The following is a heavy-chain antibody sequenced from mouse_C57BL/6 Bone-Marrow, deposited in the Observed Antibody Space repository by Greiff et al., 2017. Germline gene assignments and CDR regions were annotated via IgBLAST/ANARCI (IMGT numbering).Heavy chain of an antibody. Sequence: VQLQQSGAELVRPGASVKSSCTASGFHIKDDYIHWVKQRPEQGLEWIGWIDPEIGDTEYASKFQGKATITSDTSSNTAYLQLSSLTSEDTAVYYCSSFDGNYFDFWGQGTPLTVAS. J-gene: IGHJ2*01. V-gene: IGHV14-4*01. D-gene: IGHD2-3*01. CDR3: SSFDGNYFDF. CDR1: GFHIKDDY. CDR2: IDPEIGDT.